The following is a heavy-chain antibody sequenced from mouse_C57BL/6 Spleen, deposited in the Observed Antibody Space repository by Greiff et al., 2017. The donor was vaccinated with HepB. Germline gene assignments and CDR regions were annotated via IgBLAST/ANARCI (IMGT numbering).Heavy chain of an antibody. D-gene: IGHD1-1*01. Sequence: HVQLQQPGAELVMPGASVKLSCKASGYTFTSYWMHWVKQRPGQGLEWIGEIDPSDSYTNYNQKFKGKSTLTVDKSSSTAYMQLSSLTSEDSAVYYCARSSYYYGSSQAWFAYWGQGTLVTVSA. CDR1: GYTFTSYW. CDR2: IDPSDSYT. V-gene: IGHV1-69*01. J-gene: IGHJ3*01. CDR3: ARSSYYYGSSQAWFAY.